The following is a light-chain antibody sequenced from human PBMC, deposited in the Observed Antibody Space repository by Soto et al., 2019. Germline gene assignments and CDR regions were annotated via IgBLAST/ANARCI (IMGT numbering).Light chain of an antibody. Sequence: AIQLTQSPSSLSASVGDRVTITCRASQGINSALAWYQQKPGKAPKLLIYDAFSLESGVPSRFSGSGSGTDFTLTISSLHPEDFATYYCQQFNSYPRTFGPGTKVEIK. CDR3: QQFNSYPRT. V-gene: IGKV1-13*02. J-gene: IGKJ3*01. CDR1: QGINSA. CDR2: DAF.